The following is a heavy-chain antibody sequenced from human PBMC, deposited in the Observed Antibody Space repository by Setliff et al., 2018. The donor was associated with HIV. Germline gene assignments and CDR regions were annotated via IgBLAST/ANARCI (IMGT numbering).Heavy chain of an antibody. CDR2: ISVYNGHT. Sequence: GASVKVSCKASGYTFKVSGLSWVRQVPGQGLQWMGWISVYNGHTSYAPEFQDRVTMTIDSSTTTAYMELRSLRADDTALYYCARYASYTSDWREAFDIWGQGTMVTVSS. CDR1: GYTFKVSG. V-gene: IGHV1-18*01. D-gene: IGHD6-19*01. J-gene: IGHJ3*02. CDR3: ARYASYTSDWREAFDI.